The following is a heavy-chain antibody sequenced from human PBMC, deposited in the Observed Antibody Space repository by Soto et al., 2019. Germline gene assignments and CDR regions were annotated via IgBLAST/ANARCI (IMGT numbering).Heavy chain of an antibody. CDR2: IIPIFGTA. V-gene: IGHV1-69*06. Sequence: ASVKVSCKASGGTFSSYAISWVRQAPGQGLEWMGGIIPIFGTANYAQKFQGRVTITADKSTSTDYMELSSLRSEDTAVYYCASVSPMATINQAFDIWGQGKMVTVSS. CDR3: ASVSPMATINQAFDI. J-gene: IGHJ3*02. D-gene: IGHD5-12*01. CDR1: GGTFSSYA.